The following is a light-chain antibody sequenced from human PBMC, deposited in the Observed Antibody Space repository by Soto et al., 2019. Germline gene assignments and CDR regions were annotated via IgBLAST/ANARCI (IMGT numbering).Light chain of an antibody. J-gene: IGKJ1*01. Sequence: EIVLTQSPGTLSLSPGERATLSCRASQTVSSNYLDWYQQKPGQAPRLLIYAASTRATGIPARFSGSGSGTDFTRSISRLEPEDFAVYYCQLYGTSPKPFGQGTKVEIK. CDR1: QTVSSNY. V-gene: IGKV3-20*01. CDR2: AAS. CDR3: QLYGTSPKP.